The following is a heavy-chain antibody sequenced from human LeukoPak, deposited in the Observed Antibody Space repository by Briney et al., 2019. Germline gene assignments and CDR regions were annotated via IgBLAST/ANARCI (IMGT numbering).Heavy chain of an antibody. CDR2: IKQDGSEK. CDR1: AFTFSSSW. J-gene: IGHJ4*02. D-gene: IGHD4-11*01. CDR3: VRAQRMTTAAPYEFDY. V-gene: IGHV3-7*01. Sequence: GGSLRLSCAPSAFTFSSSWMSSVRHAPGKGLEWVANIKQDGSEKYYVDSVKGRFTISRDNAKNSLYLQMNSLRAEDTAVYYCVRAQRMTTAAPYEFDYWGQGTLVTVSS.